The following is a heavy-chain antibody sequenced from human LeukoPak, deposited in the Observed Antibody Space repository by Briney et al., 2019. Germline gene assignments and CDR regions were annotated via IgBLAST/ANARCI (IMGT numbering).Heavy chain of an antibody. V-gene: IGHV3-23*01. CDR3: AKSVWFGELFDY. J-gene: IGHJ4*02. CDR1: GFTFRSDW. Sequence: GGSLRLSCVASGFTFRSDWMHWVRQAPGKGLEWVSAISGSGGSTYYADSVKGRFTISIDNSKNTLYLQMNSLRAEDTAVYYCAKSVWFGELFDYWGQGTLVTVSS. D-gene: IGHD3-10*01. CDR2: ISGSGGST.